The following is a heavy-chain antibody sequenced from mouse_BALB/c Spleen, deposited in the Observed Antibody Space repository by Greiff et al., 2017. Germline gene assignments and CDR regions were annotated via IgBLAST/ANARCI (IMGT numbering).Heavy chain of an antibody. CDR1: GFTFSSYT. CDR3: TRDVGSSCFDY. V-gene: IGHV5-6-4*01. Sequence: DVKLVESGGGLVKPGGSLKLSCAASGFTFSSYTMSWVRQTPEKRLEWVATISSGGSYTYYPDSVKGRFTISRDNAKNTLYLQMSSLKSEDTAMYYCTRDVGSSCFDYWGQGTTLTVSS. J-gene: IGHJ2*01. D-gene: IGHD1-1*01. CDR2: ISSGGSYT.